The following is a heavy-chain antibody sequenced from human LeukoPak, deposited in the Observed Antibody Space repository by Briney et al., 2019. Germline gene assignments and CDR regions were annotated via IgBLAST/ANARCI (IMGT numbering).Heavy chain of an antibody. V-gene: IGHV1-18*01. Sequence: ASVKVSCKTSGYTFTNYGISWVRQAPGLGLEWMGWISAYKGNTNYAQKVQGRVTMTTDTSTSTAYMELRSLRFDDTAVYYCARDQSVRLLQTSSTYFKHVFAIWGQGSMVTVS. CDR1: GYTFTNYG. CDR3: ARDQSVRLLQTSSTYFKHVFAI. J-gene: IGHJ3*02. CDR2: ISAYKGNT. D-gene: IGHD6-13*01.